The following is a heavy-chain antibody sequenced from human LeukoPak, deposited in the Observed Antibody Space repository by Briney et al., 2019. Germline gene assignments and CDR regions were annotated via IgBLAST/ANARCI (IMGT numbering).Heavy chain of an antibody. CDR1: GFTFSSYG. CDR3: AKAPYGSGNDYYYYYMDV. D-gene: IGHD3-10*01. V-gene: IGHV3-33*06. J-gene: IGHJ6*03. Sequence: PGGSQRLSCAASGFTFSSYGMHWVRQAPGKGLEWVAVIWYDGSNKYYADSVKGRFTISRDNSKNTLYLQMNSLRAEDTAVYYCAKAPYGSGNDYYYYYMDVWGKGTTVTVSS. CDR2: IWYDGSNK.